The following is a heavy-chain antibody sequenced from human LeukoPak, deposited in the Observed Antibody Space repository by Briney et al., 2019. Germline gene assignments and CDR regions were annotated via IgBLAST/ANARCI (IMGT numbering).Heavy chain of an antibody. D-gene: IGHD3-9*01. J-gene: IGHJ4*02. CDR1: GYSFTSYW. V-gene: IGHV5-51*01. Sequence: GESLKISCKGSGYSFTSYWIGWVRQMPGKGLEWMGIIYPGDSDTRYSPSFQGQVTISADKSISTAYLQWSSLKASDTAMYYCARLDAPSYYDILTGVDYWGQGTLVTVSS. CDR3: ARLDAPSYYDILTGVDY. CDR2: IYPGDSDT.